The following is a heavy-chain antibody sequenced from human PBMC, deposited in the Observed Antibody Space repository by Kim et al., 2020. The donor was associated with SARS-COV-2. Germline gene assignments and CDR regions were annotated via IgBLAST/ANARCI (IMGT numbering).Heavy chain of an antibody. J-gene: IGHJ3*02. CDR3: ARVPRIRGPYDAFDI. CDR2: ISAYNGNT. CDR1: GYTFTSYG. D-gene: IGHD2-15*01. Sequence: ASVKVSCKASGYTFTSYGISWVRQAPGQGLEWMGWISAYNGNTNYAQKFQGRVTMTTDTSTTTAYMELRSLRSDDTAVYYCARVPRIRGPYDAFDIWGQGTMVTVSS. V-gene: IGHV1-18*01.